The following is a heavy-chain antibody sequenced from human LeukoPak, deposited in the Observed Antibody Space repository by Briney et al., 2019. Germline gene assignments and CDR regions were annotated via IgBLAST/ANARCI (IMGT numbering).Heavy chain of an antibody. Sequence: SETLSLTCAVYDGSFSDYYWNWIRQPPGKGLEWIGSIYYSGSTYYNPSLKSRVTISVDTSKNQFSLKLSSVTAADTAVYYCARRGGYSYGLFDYWGQGTLVTVSS. J-gene: IGHJ4*02. D-gene: IGHD5-18*01. CDR2: IYYSGST. CDR1: DGSFSDYY. CDR3: ARRGGYSYGLFDY. V-gene: IGHV4-34*01.